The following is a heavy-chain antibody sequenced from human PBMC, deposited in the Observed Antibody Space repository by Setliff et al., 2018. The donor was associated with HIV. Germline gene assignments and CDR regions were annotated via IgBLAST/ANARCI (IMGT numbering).Heavy chain of an antibody. J-gene: IGHJ4*02. CDR2: LYSAGNT. V-gene: IGHV3-53*01. D-gene: IGHD2-15*01. Sequence: GGSLRLSCAAPGITVSSNYMIWVRQAPGKGPEWVSVLYSAGNTFYADSVKGRFTVSRDDSKNTLFLQMNSLRAEDTAVYYCARGRLGSSGNTYYWYYFDYWGQGTLVTVSS. CDR1: GITVSSNY. CDR3: ARGRLGSSGNTYYWYYFDY.